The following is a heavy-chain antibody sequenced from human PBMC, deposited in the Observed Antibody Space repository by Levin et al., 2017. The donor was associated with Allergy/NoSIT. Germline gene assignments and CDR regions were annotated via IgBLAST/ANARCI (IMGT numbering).Heavy chain of an antibody. J-gene: IGHJ4*02. D-gene: IGHD6-13*01. CDR2: IKSGGSI. CDR1: GFSVSSNH. V-gene: IGHV3-66*01. CDR3: ARGFESSSYFRH. Sequence: GGSLRLSCAASGFSVSSNHMSWVRQAPGKGLEWVSGIKSGGSIYYADSVKGRFIISRDNSKNTLYLQMNSLRAEDAAVYYCARGFESSSYFRHWGQGALVTVSS.